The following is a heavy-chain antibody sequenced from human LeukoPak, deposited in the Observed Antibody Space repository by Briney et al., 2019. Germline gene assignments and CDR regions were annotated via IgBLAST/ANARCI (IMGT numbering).Heavy chain of an antibody. CDR2: ISWNSGNI. D-gene: IGHD2-21*02. Sequence: GGSLRLSCAASGFTFSNYWMTWVRQAPGKGLEWVSGISWNSGNIGYAGSVKGRFTISRDNAKNSLYLQMNSLRAEDTALYYCAKGPPLRDYGMDVWGQGTTVTVSS. V-gene: IGHV3-9*01. CDR1: GFTFSNYW. CDR3: AKGPPLRDYGMDV. J-gene: IGHJ6*02.